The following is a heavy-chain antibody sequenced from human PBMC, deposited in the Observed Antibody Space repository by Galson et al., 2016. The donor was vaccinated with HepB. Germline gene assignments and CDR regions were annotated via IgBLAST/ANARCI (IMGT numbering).Heavy chain of an antibody. CDR1: GFSLTTGGVG. Sequence: PALVKPTQTLTLTCSFSGFSLTTGGVGVAWIRQPPGKALEWLALIYWNDDQRYSPSLKSRLTITNDTSKNQVVLTMTNMDPVDTAPYYCAHRPSYYGSGSTSSDIWGQGTMVTVSS. J-gene: IGHJ3*02. CDR2: IYWNDDQ. CDR3: AHRPSYYGSGSTSSDI. V-gene: IGHV2-5*01. D-gene: IGHD3-10*01.